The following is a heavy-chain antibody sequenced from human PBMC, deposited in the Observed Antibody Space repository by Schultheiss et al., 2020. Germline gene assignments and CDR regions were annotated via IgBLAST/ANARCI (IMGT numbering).Heavy chain of an antibody. V-gene: IGHV3-7*01. CDR2: IKQDGSEK. J-gene: IGHJ4*02. CDR3: ARDPLHCTGGVCSNY. CDR1: GFTVSSNY. D-gene: IGHD2-8*02. Sequence: GGSLRLSCAASGFTVSSNYMSWVRQAPGKGLEWVANIKQDGSEKYYVDSVKGRFTISRDNAKNSLYLQMNSLRAEDTAVYYCARDPLHCTGGVCSNYWGQGTLVTVSS.